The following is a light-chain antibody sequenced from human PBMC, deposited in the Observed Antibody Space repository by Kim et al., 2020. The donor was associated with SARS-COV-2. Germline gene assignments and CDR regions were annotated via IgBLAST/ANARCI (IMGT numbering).Light chain of an antibody. CDR2: HDT. V-gene: IGLV3-21*04. CDR3: QVWDSSSDLYV. Sequence: APVKTAKIPCGGNNIGINSVHWYQLKPGQAPVVGMSHDTDRPSGIPERFSGSNSGNTATLTISRVEAGDEADYYCQVWDSSSDLYVFGTGTKVTVL. J-gene: IGLJ1*01. CDR1: NIGINS.